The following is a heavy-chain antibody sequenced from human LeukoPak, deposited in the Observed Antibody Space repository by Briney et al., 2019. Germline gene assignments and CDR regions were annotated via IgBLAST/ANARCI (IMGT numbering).Heavy chain of an antibody. J-gene: IGHJ4*02. CDR3: MRDGPSWGLL. Sequence: KPSETLSLTCTVSGISINPYYWTWIRQPAGKGLEWIGRIIYTTGSTSYNPSLNSRVTMSVDTSKTQISLKLTYVTAADTAMYYCMRDGPSWGLLWGLGTLVTVSS. D-gene: IGHD3-16*01. CDR2: IIYTTGST. V-gene: IGHV4-4*07. CDR1: GISINPYY.